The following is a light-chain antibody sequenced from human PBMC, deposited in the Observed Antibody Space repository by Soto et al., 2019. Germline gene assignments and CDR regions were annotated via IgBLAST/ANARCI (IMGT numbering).Light chain of an antibody. Sequence: DIQMTQSPSTLSASVGDTVTITCRASQTIDTWVAWLQQKPGKAPKVLIYRASILETGVPARFSGSGSGTEFTLTISSLQPDDFATYYCQQYNTYWTFGQGTKV. CDR3: QQYNTYWT. V-gene: IGKV1-5*03. J-gene: IGKJ1*01. CDR1: QTIDTW. CDR2: RAS.